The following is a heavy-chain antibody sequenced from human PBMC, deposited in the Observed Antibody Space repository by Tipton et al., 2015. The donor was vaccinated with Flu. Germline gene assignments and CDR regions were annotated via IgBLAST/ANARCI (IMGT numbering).Heavy chain of an antibody. CDR1: GFTFTSYY. CDR3: ARGISSPGDY. Sequence: SLRLSCTASGFTFTSYYMTWVRQAPGKGLEWVSSIRNDGVSRYYADSVRGRFIISRDNSKNTVFLQMNSLRGEDTAMYYCARGISSPGDYWGQGTLVTVSS. D-gene: IGHD2-2*01. J-gene: IGHJ4*02. CDR2: IRNDGVSR. V-gene: IGHV3-23*01.